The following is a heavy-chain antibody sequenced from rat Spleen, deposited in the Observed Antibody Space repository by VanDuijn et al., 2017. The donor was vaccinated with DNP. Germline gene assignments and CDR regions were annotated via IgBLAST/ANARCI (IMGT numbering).Heavy chain of an antibody. V-gene: IGHV5-7*01. CDR1: GFIFSDYN. D-gene: IGHD1-2*01. CDR2: ISYDGSST. J-gene: IGHJ3*01. CDR3: ASPQLYDNWFSY. Sequence: EVRLVESGGALVQPGRSLKLSCAASGFIFSDYNMAWVRQSPKKGLEWVATISYDGSSTYYRDSVKGRFTISKDYAKSTLYLQMDSLRSEDAATYYCASPQLYDNWFSYWGQGTLVTVSS.